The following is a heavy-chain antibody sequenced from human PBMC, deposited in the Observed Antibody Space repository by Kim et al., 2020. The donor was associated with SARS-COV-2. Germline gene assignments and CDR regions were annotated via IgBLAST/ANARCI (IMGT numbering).Heavy chain of an antibody. CDR1: GFTFSSYW. D-gene: IGHD2-2*01. CDR2: IKQDGSEK. J-gene: IGHJ2*01. Sequence: GGSLRLSCAASGFTFSSYWMSWVRQAPGKGLEWVANIKQDGSEKYYVDSVKGRFTISRDNAKNSLYLQMNSLRAEDTAVYYCARDLWDIVVVPAADDYGDYRWYFDLWGRGTLVTVSS. CDR3: ARDLWDIVVVPAADDYGDYRWYFDL. V-gene: IGHV3-7*01.